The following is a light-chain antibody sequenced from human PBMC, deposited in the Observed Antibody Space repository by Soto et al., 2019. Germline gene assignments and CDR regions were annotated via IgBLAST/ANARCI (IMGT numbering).Light chain of an antibody. J-gene: IGLJ3*02. V-gene: IGLV2-14*03. CDR1: SSDVCGYNY. Sequence: QSALTQPASVSGSPGQSITISCTGTSSDVCGYNYVSWYQQHPGKAPKLMIYDVSNRPSGVSNRFSGSKSGNTASLTSYGLQAEDEADYYCSSFTSINTWVFGGGTKLTVL. CDR3: SSFTSINTWV. CDR2: DVS.